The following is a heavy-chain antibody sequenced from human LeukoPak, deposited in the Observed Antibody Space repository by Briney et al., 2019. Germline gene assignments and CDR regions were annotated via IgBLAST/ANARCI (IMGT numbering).Heavy chain of an antibody. CDR2: VSGNGGNT. CDR1: GFTFSSYA. CDR3: ARVRTIDSYCSGGSCYSGVGIDY. J-gene: IGHJ4*02. Sequence: GGSLRLSCAASGFTFSSYAMSWVRQAPGKGLEWVSAVSGNGGNTYYTDSVKGRFTISRDNAKNSLYLQMNSLRAEDTAVYYCARVRTIDSYCSGGSCYSGVGIDYWGQGTLVTVSS. V-gene: IGHV3-23*01. D-gene: IGHD2-15*01.